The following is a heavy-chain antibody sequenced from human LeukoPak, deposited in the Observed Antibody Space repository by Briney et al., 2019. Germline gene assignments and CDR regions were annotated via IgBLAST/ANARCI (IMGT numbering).Heavy chain of an antibody. Sequence: PGGSLRLSCAASGFNFNSYTMNWVRQAPGKGLQWVANILASGSPTYYADSVKGRFIISRDNAKNSLYLQMNSLRAEDTAIYYCTRVGYIDEGIDYWGQGTLVTVSS. CDR3: TRVGYIDEGIDY. CDR2: ILASGSPT. V-gene: IGHV3-21*06. CDR1: GFNFNSYT. J-gene: IGHJ4*02. D-gene: IGHD5-24*01.